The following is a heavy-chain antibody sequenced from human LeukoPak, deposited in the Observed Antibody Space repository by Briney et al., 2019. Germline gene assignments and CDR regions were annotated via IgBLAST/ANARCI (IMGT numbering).Heavy chain of an antibody. V-gene: IGHV3-74*01. D-gene: IGHD2-15*01. CDR3: ARSLGGAGSYDI. CDR1: GFTFSSHW. CDR2: INSDGSNR. J-gene: IGHJ3*02. Sequence: GGSPRLSCAASGFTFSSHWMHWVRQAPGKGLVWVSRINSDGSNRNYADSVKGRFIISRDNAKNTVYLQMNSLRVEDTAVYYCARSLGGAGSYDIWGQGTMVTVSS.